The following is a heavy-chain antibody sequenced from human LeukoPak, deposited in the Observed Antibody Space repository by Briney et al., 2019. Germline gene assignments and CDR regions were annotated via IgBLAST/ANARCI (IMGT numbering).Heavy chain of an antibody. J-gene: IGHJ4*02. CDR1: GYNFNIYS. CDR2: IYPGDSDT. D-gene: IGHD3-10*01. Sequence: GESLKISCKGSGYNFNIYSIGWVRQMPGKGLEWMGIIYPGDSDTRYSPSFQGQVTISADKSISTAYLQWSSLKASDTAMYYCARSLMVRGVYYFDYWGQGTLVTVSS. CDR3: ARSLMVRGVYYFDY. V-gene: IGHV5-51*01.